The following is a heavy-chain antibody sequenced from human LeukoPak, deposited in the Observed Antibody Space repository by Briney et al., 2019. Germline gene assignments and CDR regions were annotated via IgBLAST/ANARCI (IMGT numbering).Heavy chain of an antibody. CDR1: GGSISSYY. J-gene: IGHJ4*02. CDR3: ARENDRYGRIDY. CDR2: VSYSGST. V-gene: IGHV4-59*01. Sequence: SETVSLTCSVFGGSISSYYWSWVRQPPGKGLEWIGYVSYSGSTDYNPSLKSRVIISIDTSKTQFSLRLRSVTAADTAVYYCARENDRYGRIDYWGQGTQVTVSS. D-gene: IGHD5-18*01.